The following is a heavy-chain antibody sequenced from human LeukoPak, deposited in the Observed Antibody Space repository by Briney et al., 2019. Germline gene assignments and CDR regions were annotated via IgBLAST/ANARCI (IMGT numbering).Heavy chain of an antibody. Sequence: PSETLSLTCAVSGGSISSGGYSWSWIRQPPGKGLGWIGYIYYSGSTYYNPSLKSRVTISVDTSKNQFSLKLSSVTAADTAVYYCARRGGANWFDPWGQGTLVTVSS. D-gene: IGHD3-10*01. V-gene: IGHV4-30-2*03. J-gene: IGHJ5*02. CDR3: ARRGGANWFDP. CDR2: IYYSGST. CDR1: GGSISSGGYS.